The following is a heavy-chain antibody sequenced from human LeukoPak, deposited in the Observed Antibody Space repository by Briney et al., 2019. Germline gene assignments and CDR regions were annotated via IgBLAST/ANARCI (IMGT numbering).Heavy chain of an antibody. CDR3: ARDPLTLYDYYMDV. V-gene: IGHV3-48*04. CDR1: GFTFSTYH. CDR2: ISLSSSNVI. J-gene: IGHJ6*03. D-gene: IGHD3-9*01. Sequence: GGSLRLSCVASGFTFSTYHMNWVRQAPGKGLEWVSFISLSSSNVIYYADSVKGRFTISRDNAKNSLYLQMNSLRAEDTAVYYCARDPLTLYDYYMDVWGKGTTVTVSS.